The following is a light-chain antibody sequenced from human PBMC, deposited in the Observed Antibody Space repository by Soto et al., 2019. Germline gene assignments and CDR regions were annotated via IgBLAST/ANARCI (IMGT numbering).Light chain of an antibody. CDR1: QTVNNNY. CDR2: GAS. Sequence: ELVLTQSPGTLSLSPGERATLSCRASQTVNNNYLAWYQQRPGQAPRLLISGASGRASGTPDRFSGSASGTDFTLTISRLEPEDFAVYYCQQYGSSPLTFGGGTK. J-gene: IGKJ4*01. CDR3: QQYGSSPLT. V-gene: IGKV3-20*01.